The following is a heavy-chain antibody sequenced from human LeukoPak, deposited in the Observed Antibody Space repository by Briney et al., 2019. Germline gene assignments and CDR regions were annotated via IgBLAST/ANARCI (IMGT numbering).Heavy chain of an antibody. D-gene: IGHD2-2*01. CDR1: GFTFSSYA. J-gene: IGHJ4*02. Sequence: PGRSLRLSCAASGFTFSSYAMSWVRQAPGKGLEWVSAISGSGGSTYYADSVKGRFTISRDNSKNTLYLQMNSLRAEDTAVYYCAKDLGYCSSTSCSHYWGQGTLVTVSS. CDR2: ISGSGGST. CDR3: AKDLGYCSSTSCSHY. V-gene: IGHV3-23*01.